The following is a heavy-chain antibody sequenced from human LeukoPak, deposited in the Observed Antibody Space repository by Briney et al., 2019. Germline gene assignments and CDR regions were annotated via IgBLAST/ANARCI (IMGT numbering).Heavy chain of an antibody. CDR1: GFTFSNFG. J-gene: IGHJ4*02. CDR3: AKDALHIWGSYSDH. CDR2: VGYSGGNT. D-gene: IGHD3-16*01. Sequence: GGSLRLSCAASGFTFSNFGMSWVRQPPGKGLEWVSGVGYSGGNTFYYYADSVKARFTISRDNSRNTLYLQMNSLRAEDTALYYCAKDALHIWGSYSDHWGQGTLVTVSS. V-gene: IGHV3-23*01.